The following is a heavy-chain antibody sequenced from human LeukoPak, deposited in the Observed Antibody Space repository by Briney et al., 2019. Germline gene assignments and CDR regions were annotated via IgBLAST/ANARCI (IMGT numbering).Heavy chain of an antibody. CDR3: TRDLGQWLIQGIFFDY. D-gene: IGHD6-19*01. J-gene: IGHJ4*02. V-gene: IGHV1-18*01. Sequence: GASVKVSCKASGYTFTDFAISWVRQAPGQGLEWMGWISAQKLQGRVTMTTDTSTSTAYMEVRSLRSDDTAVYYCTRDLGQWLIQGIFFDYWGQGTQVTVSP. CDR1: GYTFTDFA. CDR2: IS.